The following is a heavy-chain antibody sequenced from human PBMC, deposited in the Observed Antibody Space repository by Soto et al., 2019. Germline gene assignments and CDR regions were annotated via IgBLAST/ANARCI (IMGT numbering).Heavy chain of an antibody. D-gene: IGHD2-2*01. Sequence: QVQLQESGPGLVKPSQTLSLTCTVSVGSISSGGYYWSWIRQHPGKGLEWIGYIYYSGSTYYNPSLKSRVTISVDTSKKQFSLKLSSVTAADTAVYYCARSSTSANYFDYWGQGTLVTVSS. J-gene: IGHJ4*02. CDR3: ARSSTSANYFDY. CDR2: IYYSGST. V-gene: IGHV4-31*03. CDR1: VGSISSGGYY.